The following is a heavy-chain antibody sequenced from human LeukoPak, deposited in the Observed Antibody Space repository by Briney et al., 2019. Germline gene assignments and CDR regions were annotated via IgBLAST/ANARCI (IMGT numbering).Heavy chain of an antibody. J-gene: IGHJ5*02. CDR1: GYTFTSYG. D-gene: IGHD2-2*01. CDR2: ISAYNGNT. CDR3: ARDQFIYCSSTSCYENWFDP. V-gene: IGHV1-18*04. Sequence: ASVKVSCKASGYTFTSYGISWVRQAPGQGLEWMGWISAYNGNTNYAQKFQGRVTMTTNTSESTAYMELRSLRSDDTAVYYCARDQFIYCSSTSCYENWFDPWGQGTLVTVSS.